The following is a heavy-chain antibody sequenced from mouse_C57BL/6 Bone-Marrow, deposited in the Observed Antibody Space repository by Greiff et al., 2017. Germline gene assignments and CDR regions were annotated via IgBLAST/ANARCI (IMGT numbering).Heavy chain of an antibody. V-gene: IGHV1-9*01. D-gene: IGHD2-1*01. Sequence: VQLQQSGAELMQPGASVKLSCTATGYTFTGYWIAWVKQSPGHGLEWIGEIFPGSGSTYYNDTLKGLARFTADTSSNTAYMQLSSLTTENSAIYYCARRRGLLFFAYWGQGTLVTVSA. CDR2: IFPGSGST. CDR1: GYTFTGYW. J-gene: IGHJ3*01. CDR3: ARRRGLLFFAY.